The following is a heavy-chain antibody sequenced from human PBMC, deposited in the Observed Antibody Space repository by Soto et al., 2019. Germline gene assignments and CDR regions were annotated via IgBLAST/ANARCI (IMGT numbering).Heavy chain of an antibody. Sequence: EVHLVESGGGLVQPGGSLRLSCAASGFTFSSYSLNWVRQAPGKGLEWVSYITSSGTTVYYADSVRGRFTISRDNANNSLYLQINGLRAEATVVCYFARGSSNWASCFDFWGQGTLVTVSS. D-gene: IGHD6-13*01. CDR1: GFTFSSYS. CDR3: ARGSSNWASCFDF. J-gene: IGHJ4*02. CDR2: ITSSGTTV. V-gene: IGHV3-48*01.